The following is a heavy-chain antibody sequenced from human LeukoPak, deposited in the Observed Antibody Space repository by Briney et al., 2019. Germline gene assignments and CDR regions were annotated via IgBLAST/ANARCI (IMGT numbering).Heavy chain of an antibody. D-gene: IGHD5-18*01. CDR2: IYYSGST. V-gene: IGHV4-31*03. CDR3: ARGGVNTAMVAQNWFDP. J-gene: IGHJ5*02. CDR1: GGSISSGGYY. Sequence: PSETLSLTCTVSGGSISSGGYYWSWIRQHPGKGLEWIGYIYYSGSTYYNPSLKSRVTISVDTSKNQFSLKLSSVTAADTAVYYCARGGVNTAMVAQNWFDPGGQGTLVTVSS.